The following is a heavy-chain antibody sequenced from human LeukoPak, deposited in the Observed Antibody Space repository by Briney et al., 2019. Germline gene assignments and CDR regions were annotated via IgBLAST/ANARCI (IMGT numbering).Heavy chain of an antibody. CDR2: IYYSGSA. J-gene: IGHJ4*02. V-gene: IGHV4-59*11. CDR3: ARGGGVTYYDSTGYLWYFDY. CDR1: GGSISSHY. Sequence: SETLSLTCTVSGGSISSHYWSWIRQPPGKGLEWIGYIYYSGSAKFNPSLKSRVTISVDTSKNQFSLKLSSVTAADTAVYYCARGGGVTYYDSTGYLWYFDYWGQGTLVTVSS. D-gene: IGHD3-22*01.